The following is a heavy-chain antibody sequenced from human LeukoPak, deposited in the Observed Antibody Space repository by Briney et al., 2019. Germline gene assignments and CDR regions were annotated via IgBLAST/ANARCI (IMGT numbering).Heavy chain of an antibody. CDR3: VHISARLSWTLTGYHAGANWFDP. V-gene: IGHV2-5*01. CDR2: IYWNDDK. D-gene: IGHD3-9*01. J-gene: IGHJ5*02. Sequence: KESGPTLVKPTQTLTLTCTFSGFSLSTSGAGVGWIRQAPGQALESVALIYWNDDKHYSPSLKSRLTITKDTSKNQVVLKLTNMDHVDTATYYCVHISARLSWTLTGYHAGANWFDPWGQGTLVTVSS. CDR1: GFSLSTSGAG.